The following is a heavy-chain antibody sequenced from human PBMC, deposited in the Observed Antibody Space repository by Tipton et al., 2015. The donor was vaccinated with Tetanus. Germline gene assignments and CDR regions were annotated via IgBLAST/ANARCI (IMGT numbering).Heavy chain of an antibody. Sequence: LVQSGAEVKKPGASVKVSCKASGYTFTHYGVNWVRQAPGQGLEWMGWISPFNENVNYAEKFQGRLTMTTDRSTATVYMDLRSLGSDDPAVYYCARGGGRGPREYFEHWGQGTLVTVSS. CDR1: GYTFTHYG. CDR2: ISPFNENV. CDR3: ARGGGRGPREYFEH. V-gene: IGHV1-18*01. J-gene: IGHJ5*02. D-gene: IGHD3-16*01.